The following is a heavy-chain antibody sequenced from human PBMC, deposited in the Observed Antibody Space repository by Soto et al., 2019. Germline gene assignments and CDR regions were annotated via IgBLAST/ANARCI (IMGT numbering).Heavy chain of an antibody. D-gene: IGHD6-13*01. Sequence: SETLSLTCTVSGASISDYYWSWIRQPAGKGLECIGRIYASGNTSYNPSPKSRVTMSVDTSKNQFSLTLNSVTAADTAVYYCARESRSALGTVEHWGRGTLVTVSS. CDR1: GASISDYY. V-gene: IGHV4-4*07. CDR3: ARESRSALGTVEH. CDR2: IYASGNT. J-gene: IGHJ4*02.